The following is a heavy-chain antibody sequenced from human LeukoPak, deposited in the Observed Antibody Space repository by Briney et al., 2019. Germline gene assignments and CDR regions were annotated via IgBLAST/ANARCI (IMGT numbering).Heavy chain of an antibody. J-gene: IGHJ4*02. CDR3: PRQSYASGWNPFDY. CDR1: GFTFSNYA. V-gene: IGHV3-23*01. CDR2: ISGGGITT. D-gene: IGHD6-19*01. Sequence: GGSLRLSCAASGFTFSNYAMSWVRQAPGKGLEWVSTISGGGITTYYADSAKGRFTISRDNSKNTMSLQMNSLRADDTAVYYCPRQSYASGWNPFDYWGQGILVTVSS.